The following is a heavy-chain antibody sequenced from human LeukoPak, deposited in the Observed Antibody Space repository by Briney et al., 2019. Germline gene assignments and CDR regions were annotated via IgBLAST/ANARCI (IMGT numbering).Heavy chain of an antibody. J-gene: IGHJ4*02. D-gene: IGHD3-10*01. V-gene: IGHV4-34*01. Sequence: SETLSLTCAVYGGSFSGYYWTWIRQLPGKGLEWIGEINHSGSTKYNPSLKSRVTISVDTSRNQFSLKLSSVTAADTAVYYCARAPRATMVRGVPFDSWGRGTLVTVSS. CDR2: INHSGST. CDR1: GGSFSGYY. CDR3: ARAPRATMVRGVPFDS.